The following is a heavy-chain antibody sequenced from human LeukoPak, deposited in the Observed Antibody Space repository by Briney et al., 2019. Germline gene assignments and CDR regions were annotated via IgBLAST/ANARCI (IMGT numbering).Heavy chain of an antibody. D-gene: IGHD3-22*01. J-gene: IGHJ4*02. V-gene: IGHV1-46*01. CDR2: INPSGGST. CDR3: ASTIPDYYDSSGPHNNYYFDY. CDR1: GYTFTSYY. Sequence: GASVKVSCKASGYTFTSYYMHWVRQAPGQGLEWMGIINPSGGSTSYAQKFQGRVTMTRDTSTSTVYMELSSLRSEDTAVYYCASTIPDYYDSSGPHNNYYFDYWGQGTLVTVSS.